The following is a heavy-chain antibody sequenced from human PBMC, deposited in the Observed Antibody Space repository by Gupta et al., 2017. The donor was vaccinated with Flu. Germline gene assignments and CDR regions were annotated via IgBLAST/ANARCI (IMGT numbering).Heavy chain of an antibody. Sequence: EVQLLESGGGLVQPGGSLRLSCAASGFPFSSYAMSWVRQAPGKGLEWVSAISGSGGRTYYADSVKGRFTISRDNSENTLYLQMNSLRVEDTAVYYCAKDIVAVPAAMSQGGDAFDIWGQGTMVTVSS. J-gene: IGHJ3*02. D-gene: IGHD2-2*01. V-gene: IGHV3-23*01. CDR3: AKDIVAVPAAMSQGGDAFDI. CDR1: GFPFSSYA. CDR2: ISGSGGRT.